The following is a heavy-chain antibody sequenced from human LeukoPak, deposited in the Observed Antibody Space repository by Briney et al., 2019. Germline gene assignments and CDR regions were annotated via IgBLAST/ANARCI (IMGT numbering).Heavy chain of an antibody. Sequence: GGSLRLSCAASGFTFSTYSMNWVRQAPGKGLEWVSSISSSSSYIYYADSVKGRFTISRDNAKNSLYLQMDSLRAEDTAVYYCAREGVLTGYSFDYWGQGTLVTVSS. D-gene: IGHD3-9*01. J-gene: IGHJ4*02. V-gene: IGHV3-21*01. CDR3: AREGVLTGYSFDY. CDR1: GFTFSTYS. CDR2: ISSSSSYI.